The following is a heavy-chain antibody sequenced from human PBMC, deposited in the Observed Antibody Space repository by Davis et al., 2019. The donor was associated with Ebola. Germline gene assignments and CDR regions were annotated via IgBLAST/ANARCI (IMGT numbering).Heavy chain of an antibody. Sequence: SVKVSCKASGGTFSSYAISWVRQAPGQGLEWMGGIIPIFGTANYAQKLQGRVTMTTDTSTSTAYMELRSLRSDDTAVYYCARGVTMVRGVIGNWFDPWGQGTLVTVSS. CDR3: ARGVTMVRGVIGNWFDP. V-gene: IGHV1-69*05. CDR1: GGTFSSYA. J-gene: IGHJ5*02. D-gene: IGHD3-10*01. CDR2: IIPIFGTA.